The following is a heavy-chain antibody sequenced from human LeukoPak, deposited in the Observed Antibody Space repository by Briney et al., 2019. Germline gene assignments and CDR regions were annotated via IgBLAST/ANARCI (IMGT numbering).Heavy chain of an antibody. CDR2: IIPIFGP. CDR3: ATGKDRSGYFHSFDY. Sequence: SVKVSCKASGGTFSTFPISWVRQAPGQGLEWIGGIIPIFGPNYAQKFQGRATISADLATATAYMELSSLTSEDTSVYYCATGKDRSGYFHSFDYWGQGTLVAVSS. V-gene: IGHV1-69*13. D-gene: IGHD3-22*01. CDR1: GGTFSTFP. J-gene: IGHJ4*02.